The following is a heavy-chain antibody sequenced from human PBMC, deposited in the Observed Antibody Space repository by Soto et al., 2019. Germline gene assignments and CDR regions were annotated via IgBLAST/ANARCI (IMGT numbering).Heavy chain of an antibody. D-gene: IGHD1-20*01. V-gene: IGHV1-69*01. CDR1: GGTFSGYA. J-gene: IGHJ1*01. Sequence: QAQLMQSGAEVKKPGSSVKVSCKASGGTFSGYAISWVRQAPGQGLEWMGGIIPVLGITNYAQKFQGRITIAADESTGTAHMGLRSLSSEDTAVYYCAKDPRSITGTTSSEDFQQWGQGTLVTVSS. CDR2: IIPVLGIT. CDR3: AKDPRSITGTTSSEDFQQ.